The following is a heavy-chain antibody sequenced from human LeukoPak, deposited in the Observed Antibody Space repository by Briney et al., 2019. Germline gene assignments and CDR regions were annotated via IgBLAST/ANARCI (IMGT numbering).Heavy chain of an antibody. V-gene: IGHV3-23*01. Sequence: GGSLRLSCTASGFTFSNYPINFVRQAPGKGLDWVSAINGSGTTIYYADAVRGRFTISRGNSKNTVYLQMNSLRAEDTALYYCVTKLYVSHHTHAFDIWGQGTMVTVSP. J-gene: IGHJ3*02. CDR3: VTKLYVSHHTHAFDI. CDR1: GFTFSNYP. CDR2: INGSGTTI. D-gene: IGHD3-16*01.